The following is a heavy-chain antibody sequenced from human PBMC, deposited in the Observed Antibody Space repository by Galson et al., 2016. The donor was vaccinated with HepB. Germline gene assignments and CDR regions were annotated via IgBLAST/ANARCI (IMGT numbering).Heavy chain of an antibody. D-gene: IGHD2-15*01. J-gene: IGHJ5*02. Sequence: SLRLSCAASGFTVSSNYMSWVRQAPGKGLEWVSVIYSGGSKNYADSVKGRFTISRDNSKNTLYLQMNSLRAEDTAVYYCAREKGYCSGGSCENWFDPWGQGTLVTVSS. CDR3: AREKGYCSGGSCENWFDP. V-gene: IGHV3-53*01. CDR1: GFTVSSNY. CDR2: IYSGGSK.